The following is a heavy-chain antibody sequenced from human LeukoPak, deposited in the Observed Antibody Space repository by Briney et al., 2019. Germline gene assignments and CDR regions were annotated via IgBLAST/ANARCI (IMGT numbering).Heavy chain of an antibody. D-gene: IGHD5-18*01. Sequence: PSETLSLTCTVSGGSISSYYWSWIRQPPGKGLEWSGYIYYSGSTNYNPSLKSRVTISVDTSKNQFSLKLSSVTAADTAVYYCARTTEGGYTYDYFYYYYMDVWGKETTVTISS. J-gene: IGHJ6*03. V-gene: IGHV4-59*01. CDR2: IYYSGST. CDR1: GGSISSYY. CDR3: ARTTEGGYTYDYFYYYYMDV.